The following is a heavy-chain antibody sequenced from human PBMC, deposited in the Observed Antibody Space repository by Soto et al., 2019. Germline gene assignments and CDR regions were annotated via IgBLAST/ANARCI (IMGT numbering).Heavy chain of an antibody. V-gene: IGHV3-48*04. J-gene: IGHJ5*02. Sequence: GGSLRLSCAASGFTFSGRGMIWVRQAPGKGLEWLSYISPVSTSKYYADSAKGRFTISRDNAKKSLYLQMNSLRAEDTAVYYCARGYTGYCSGGTCYWFDPWGQGTLVTVSS. CDR3: ARGYTGYCSGGTCYWFDP. CDR1: GFTFSGRG. CDR2: ISPVSTSK. D-gene: IGHD2-15*01.